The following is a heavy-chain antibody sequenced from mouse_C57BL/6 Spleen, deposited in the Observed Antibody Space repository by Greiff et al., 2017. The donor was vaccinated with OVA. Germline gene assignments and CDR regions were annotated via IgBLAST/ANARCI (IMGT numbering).Heavy chain of an antibody. Sequence: QVQLQQPGAELVRPGSSVKLSCKASGYTFTSYWMHWVKQRPIQGLEWIGNIYPSDSETHYNQKFKDKATLTVDKSSSTAYMQLSSLTSEDSAVYYCARKDYGSSLAMDYWGQGTSVTVSS. CDR2: IYPSDSET. D-gene: IGHD1-1*01. CDR1: GYTFTSYW. CDR3: ARKDYGSSLAMDY. J-gene: IGHJ4*01. V-gene: IGHV1-52*01.